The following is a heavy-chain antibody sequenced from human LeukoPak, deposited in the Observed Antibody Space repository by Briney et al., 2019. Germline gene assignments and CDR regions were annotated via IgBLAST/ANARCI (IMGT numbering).Heavy chain of an antibody. CDR1: GYSISSGYY. J-gene: IGHJ4*02. Sequence: KPSETLSLTCAVSGYSISSGYYWGWIGQPPGKGLEWMGSIYHSGSTYHNPSLKSRVTISVDTSKNQFSLKLSSVTAADTAVYYCAREGGYCSSTSCSFDYWGQGTLVTVSS. CDR3: AREGGYCSSTSCSFDY. D-gene: IGHD2-2*01. V-gene: IGHV4-38-2*02. CDR2: IYHSGST.